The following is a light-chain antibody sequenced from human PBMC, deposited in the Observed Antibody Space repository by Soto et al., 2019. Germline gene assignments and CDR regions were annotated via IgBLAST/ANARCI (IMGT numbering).Light chain of an antibody. CDR3: LKYYSAPYT. CDR2: AAS. J-gene: IGKJ2*01. V-gene: IGKV1-27*01. CDR1: QGISNY. Sequence: DIQMTQSPSSLSASVGDRVTITCRASQGISNYLAWYQQKPGKVPKLLIYAASALQSGVPSRFSGSGSGTNFSLTISSLQPEDVATHYCLKYYSAPYTFGQGTKLEIK.